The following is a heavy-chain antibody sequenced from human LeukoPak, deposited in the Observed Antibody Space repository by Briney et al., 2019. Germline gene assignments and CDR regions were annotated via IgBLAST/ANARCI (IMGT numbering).Heavy chain of an antibody. CDR2: IIPILGIA. V-gene: IGHV1-69*04. D-gene: IGHD2-15*01. Sequence: SVKVSCKASGGTFSSYAISWVRQAPGQGLEWMGRIIPILGIANCAQKFQGRVTITADKSTSTAYMELSSLRSEDTAVYYCAREGRCSGGSCYDTNWFDPWGQGTLVTVSS. CDR1: GGTFSSYA. J-gene: IGHJ5*02. CDR3: AREGRCSGGSCYDTNWFDP.